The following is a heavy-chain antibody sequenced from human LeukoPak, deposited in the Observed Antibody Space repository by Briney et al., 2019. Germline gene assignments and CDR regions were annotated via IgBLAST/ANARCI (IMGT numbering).Heavy chain of an antibody. V-gene: IGHV3-48*03. J-gene: IGHJ6*02. CDR3: ARDQECGGDCYSYGMDV. D-gene: IGHD2-21*01. Sequence: GGSLRLSCAASGFTFSSYEMNWVRQAPGKGLEWVSYISSSGSTIYYADSVKGRFTISRDNAKNSLYLQMNSLRAEDTAVYYCARDQECGGDCYSYGMDVWGQGTTVTVFS. CDR1: GFTFSSYE. CDR2: ISSSGSTI.